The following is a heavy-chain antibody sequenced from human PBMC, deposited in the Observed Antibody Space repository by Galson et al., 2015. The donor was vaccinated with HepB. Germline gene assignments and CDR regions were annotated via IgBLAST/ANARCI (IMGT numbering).Heavy chain of an antibody. CDR3: ARGQYYDFWSGYPLGAFDI. CDR1: GGTFSSYT. V-gene: IGHV1-69*02. Sequence: SVKVSCKASGGTFSSYTISWVRQAPGQGLEWMGRIIPILGIANYAQKFQGRVTITADKSTSTAYMELSSLRSEDTAVYYCARGQYYDFWSGYPLGAFDIWGQGTMVTVSS. D-gene: IGHD3-3*01. J-gene: IGHJ3*02. CDR2: IIPILGIA.